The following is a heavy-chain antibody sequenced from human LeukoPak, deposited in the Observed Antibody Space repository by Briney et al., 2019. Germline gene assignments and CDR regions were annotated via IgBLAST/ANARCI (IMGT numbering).Heavy chain of an antibody. CDR2: LWDDGSNK. D-gene: IGHD6-13*01. V-gene: IGHV3-33*06. Sequence: GSLRLSWAAFGFPFSSYGMHWVRQAPGKGLEWVAVLWDDGSNKYYADSVKGRFTISRDNSKNTLYLQMNSLRAEDTAVYYCAKADERYRSSWYDYFDYWGQGTLVTVSS. CDR3: AKADERYRSSWYDYFDY. J-gene: IGHJ4*02. CDR1: GFPFSSYG.